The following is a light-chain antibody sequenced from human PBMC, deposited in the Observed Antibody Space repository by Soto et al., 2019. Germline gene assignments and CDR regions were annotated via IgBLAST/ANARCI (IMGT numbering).Light chain of an antibody. J-gene: IGKJ3*01. V-gene: IGKV3-20*01. CDR1: QSVSINY. Sequence: EIVLTQSPGTLSLSPGETATLSCRASQSVSINYLAWYQQKPGQDPRLLIYATSSRATVIPGRFSGSGSGTDFTLTISRLEPEDFAVYYCQQYGASPFTFGPGTKVDIK. CDR3: QQYGASPFT. CDR2: ATS.